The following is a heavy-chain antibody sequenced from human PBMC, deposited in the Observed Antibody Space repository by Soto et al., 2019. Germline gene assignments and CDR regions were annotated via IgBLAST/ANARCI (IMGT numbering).Heavy chain of an antibody. V-gene: IGHV3-21*01. Sequence: GGSLRLSCAASGFTFSSYSMNWVRQAPGKGLEWVSSISSSSSYIYYADSVKGRFTISRDNAKNSLYLQMNSLRAEDTAVYYCARDRRYSSSWYGNYYYGMAVWGQGTTVTVSS. CDR3: ARDRRYSSSWYGNYYYGMAV. CDR1: GFTFSSYS. CDR2: ISSSSSYI. D-gene: IGHD6-13*01. J-gene: IGHJ6*02.